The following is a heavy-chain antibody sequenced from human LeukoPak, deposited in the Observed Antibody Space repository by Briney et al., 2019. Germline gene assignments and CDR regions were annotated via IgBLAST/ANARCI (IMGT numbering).Heavy chain of an antibody. V-gene: IGHV3-30*03. J-gene: IGHJ4*02. CDR2: ISYDGSNK. D-gene: IGHD6-6*01. Sequence: GGSLRLSCAASGFTFSSYSMNWVRQAPGKGLEWVAVISYDGSNKYYADSVKGRFTISRDNSKNTLYLQMNSLRAEDTAVYYCAREAYSSSSAIDYWGQGTLVTVSS. CDR3: AREAYSSSSAIDY. CDR1: GFTFSSYS.